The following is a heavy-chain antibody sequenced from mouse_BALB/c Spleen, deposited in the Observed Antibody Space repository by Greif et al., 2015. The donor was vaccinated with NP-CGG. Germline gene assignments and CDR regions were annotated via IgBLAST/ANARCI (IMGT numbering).Heavy chain of an antibody. CDR3: TREGYGNYPAWFAY. D-gene: IGHD2-1*01. CDR1: GFTFSSYT. J-gene: IGHJ3*01. Sequence: EVMLVESGGGLVKPGGSLKLSCAASGFTFSSYTMSWVRQTPEKRLEWVATISSGGSYTYYPDSVKGRFTISRDNAKNTLYLQMSSPKSEDTAMYYCTREGYGNYPAWFAYWGQGTLVTVSA. CDR2: ISSGGSYT. V-gene: IGHV5-6-4*01.